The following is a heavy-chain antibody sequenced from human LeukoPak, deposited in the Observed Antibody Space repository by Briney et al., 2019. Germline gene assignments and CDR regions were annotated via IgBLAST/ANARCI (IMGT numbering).Heavy chain of an antibody. V-gene: IGHV4-59*01. CDR1: GGSISSYY. Sequence: SETLSLTCGVSGGSISSYYWTWIRQIPGKGLEWIGYIYYTGTTNYNPLFESRATISVDTSKNQFSLKLTSVTAADTAVYFCARGEDFERYYLAYWGQGTLVTVSS. D-gene: IGHD3-9*01. CDR3: ARGEDFERYYLAY. J-gene: IGHJ4*02. CDR2: IYYTGTT.